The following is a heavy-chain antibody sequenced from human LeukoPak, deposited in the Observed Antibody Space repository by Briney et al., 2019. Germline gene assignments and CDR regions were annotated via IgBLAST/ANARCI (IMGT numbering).Heavy chain of an antibody. J-gene: IGHJ4*02. V-gene: IGHV4-31*03. CDR1: AGSISSGGSY. CDR2: IYYSAST. Sequence: SQSLYLTCNVSAGSISSGGSYWSWIRHHPGKGLQWIGYIYYSASTYYNPSLKSRVTISVDTSKNQFSLKLSSVTAANTAVYYCARVAGYPNYYFDYWGQGTLVTVSS. CDR3: ARVAGYPNYYFDY. D-gene: IGHD5-12*01.